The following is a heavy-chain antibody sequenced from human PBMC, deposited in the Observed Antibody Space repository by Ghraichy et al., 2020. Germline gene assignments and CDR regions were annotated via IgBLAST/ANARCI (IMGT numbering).Heavy chain of an antibody. J-gene: IGHJ6*02. CDR2: IYSGGST. Sequence: GGSLRLSCAASGFTVSSNYMSWVRQAPGKGLEWVSVIYSGGSTYYADSVKGRFTISRDNSKNTLYLQMNSLRAEDTAVYYCAHELGDPMHYGMDVWGQGTTVTVSS. D-gene: IGHD4-17*01. CDR1: GFTVSSNY. CDR3: AHELGDPMHYGMDV. V-gene: IGHV3-66*02.